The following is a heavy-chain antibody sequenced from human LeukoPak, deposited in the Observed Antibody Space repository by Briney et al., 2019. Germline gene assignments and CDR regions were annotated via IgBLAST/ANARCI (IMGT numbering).Heavy chain of an antibody. Sequence: ASETLSLTCTVSGGSISSSSYYWGWIRQPPGKGLQWIGSIYYSGSTYYNPSLKSRVTISVDTSKNQYSLKLSSVTAADTAVYYCARGDYYDSSGYYSPWGQGTLVTVSS. CDR3: ARGDYYDSSGYYSP. CDR1: GGSISSSSYY. D-gene: IGHD3-22*01. J-gene: IGHJ5*02. V-gene: IGHV4-39*07. CDR2: IYYSGST.